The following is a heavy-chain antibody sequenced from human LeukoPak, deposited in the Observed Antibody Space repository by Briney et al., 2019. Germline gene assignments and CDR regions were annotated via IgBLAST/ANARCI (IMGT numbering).Heavy chain of an antibody. V-gene: IGHV3-7*01. CDR2: IKQDGSEK. Sequence: GGSLRLSCVVSGFTFSSYAMSWVRQAPGKGLEWVANIKQDGSEKYYVDSVKGRFTISRDNAKNSLYLQMNSLRAEDTAVYYCARDDVSGSYYFDYWGQGTLVTVSS. CDR3: ARDDVSGSYYFDY. J-gene: IGHJ4*02. CDR1: GFTFSSYA. D-gene: IGHD1-26*01.